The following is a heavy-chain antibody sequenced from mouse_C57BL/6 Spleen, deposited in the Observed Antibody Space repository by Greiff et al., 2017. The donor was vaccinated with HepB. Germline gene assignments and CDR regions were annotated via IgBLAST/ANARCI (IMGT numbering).Heavy chain of an antibody. CDR1: GYTFTSYW. J-gene: IGHJ2*01. CDR2: IYPGSGST. CDR3: AREVTTWYYFDY. Sequence: VQLQQPGAELVKPGASVKMSCKASGYTFTSYWITWMKQRPGQGLEWIGDIYPGSGSTNYNEKFKSKATLTVDTSSSTAYMQLSSLTSEDSAVYYCAREVTTWYYFDYWGQGTTLTVSS. D-gene: IGHD2-2*01. V-gene: IGHV1-55*01.